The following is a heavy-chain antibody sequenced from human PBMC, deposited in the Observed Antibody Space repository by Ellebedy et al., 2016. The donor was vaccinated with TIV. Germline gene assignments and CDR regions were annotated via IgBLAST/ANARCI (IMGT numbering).Heavy chain of an antibody. V-gene: IGHV3-23*01. CDR1: GFTFGFSFSRYA. J-gene: IGHJ3*01. CDR3: ARTSTKTTFGASDF. Sequence: PWGSLRLSCAASGFTFGFSFSRYAMSWVRQAPGQGRAWVSAISGSCVSIYYADSVKGRFTISRDNSKNTLYLQLNSLRAEDAALYYCARTSTKTTFGASDFWGQGTMVTVSS. CDR2: ISGSCVSI. D-gene: IGHD3-16*01.